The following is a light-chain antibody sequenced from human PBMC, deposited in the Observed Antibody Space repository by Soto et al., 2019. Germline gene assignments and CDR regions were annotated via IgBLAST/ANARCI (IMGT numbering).Light chain of an antibody. CDR1: QSISSL. CDR3: QQYNTFSPMWT. CDR2: QAS. V-gene: IGKV1-5*03. J-gene: IGKJ1*01. Sequence: DIQMTQSPSTLSASVGDRVAITCRASQSISSLLAWYQQKPGKAPKLLIFQASTLENGVPPRFSGSGSGTEFTLTISSLQTEDFATYYCQQYNTFSPMWTFGQGTKLEVK.